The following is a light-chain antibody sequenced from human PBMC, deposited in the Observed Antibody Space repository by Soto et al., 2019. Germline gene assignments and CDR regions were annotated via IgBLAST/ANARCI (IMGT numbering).Light chain of an antibody. J-gene: IGLJ1*01. CDR1: SSNIGNNA. Sequence: QSVLTQPPSVSEAPRQRVTISCSGSSSNIGNNAVNWYQQPPGKDPKLLIYYDDLLPSGVSDRFSGSTSATSASLAISGLQSADEADYYCAAWDDSLIGLVFGTGTKLTVL. CDR2: YDD. V-gene: IGLV1-36*01. CDR3: AAWDDSLIGLV.